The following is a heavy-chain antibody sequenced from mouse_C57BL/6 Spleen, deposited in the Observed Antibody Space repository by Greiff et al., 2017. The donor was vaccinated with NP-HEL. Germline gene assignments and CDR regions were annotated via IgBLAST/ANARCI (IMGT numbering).Heavy chain of an antibody. CDR3: ARRDYGSSYGFAY. J-gene: IGHJ3*01. CDR2: INPGSGGT. CDR1: GYAFTNYL. D-gene: IGHD1-1*01. V-gene: IGHV1-54*01. Sequence: VQLHQSGAELVRPGTSVKVSCKASGYAFTNYLIEWVKQRPGQGLEWIGVINPGSGGTNYNEKFKGKATLTADKSSSTAYMQLSRLTSEDSAVYFCARRDYGSSYGFAYWGQGTLVTVSA.